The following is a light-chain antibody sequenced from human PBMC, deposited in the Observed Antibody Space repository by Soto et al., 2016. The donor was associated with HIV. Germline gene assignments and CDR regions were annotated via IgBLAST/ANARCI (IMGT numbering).Light chain of an antibody. CDR3: QQFGNSPYT. Sequence: DIQMTQSPSSLSASVGDRVTITCRASQGIGRFLNWYQQIAGKAPNLLIYDASTLQSGVPSRFSGSGSGTDFTLIISSLQPEDFATYYCQQFGNSPYTFGQGTKLEIK. CDR1: QGIGRF. J-gene: IGKJ2*01. V-gene: IGKV1-39*01. CDR2: DAS.